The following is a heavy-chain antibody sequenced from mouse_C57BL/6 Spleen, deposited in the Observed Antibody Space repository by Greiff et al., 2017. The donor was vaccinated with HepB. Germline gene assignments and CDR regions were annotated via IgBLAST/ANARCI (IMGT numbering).Heavy chain of an antibody. D-gene: IGHD2-1*01. Sequence: QVQLQQPGAELVKPGASVKLSCKASGYTFTSYWMQWVKQRPGQGLEWIGEIDPSDSYTNYNQKLKGKATLTVDTSSSTAYMQLSSLTSEDSAVYYCASFYYGNDYWGQGTTLTVSS. CDR3: ASFYYGNDY. CDR1: GYTFTSYW. J-gene: IGHJ2*01. V-gene: IGHV1-50*01. CDR2: IDPSDSYT.